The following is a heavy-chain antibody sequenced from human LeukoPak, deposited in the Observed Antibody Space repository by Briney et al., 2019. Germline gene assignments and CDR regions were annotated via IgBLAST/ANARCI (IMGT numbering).Heavy chain of an antibody. D-gene: IGHD3-22*01. CDR2: IKKDGSEK. CDR3: ARDLYRIVVVPHYFDY. J-gene: IGHJ4*02. V-gene: IGHV3-7*01. Sequence: GGSLRLSCAASGFTFSSYWMSWVRQVPGKGLEWVANIKKDGSEKYYVDSVKGRFTISRDNAKNSLYLQMNSLRAEDTAVYYCARDLYRIVVVPHYFDYWGQGTLVTVSS. CDR1: GFTFSSYW.